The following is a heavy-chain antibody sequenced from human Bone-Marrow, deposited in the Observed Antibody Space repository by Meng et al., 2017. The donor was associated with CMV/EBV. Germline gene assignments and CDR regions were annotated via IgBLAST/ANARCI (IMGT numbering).Heavy chain of an antibody. CDR3: ARGGVVPAATPQP. D-gene: IGHD2-2*01. CDR2: IKGSSGDT. V-gene: IGHV1-2*02. Sequence: ASVKVSCKASGYVFSDYYVHYIRQAPGQGLEWMGWIKGSSGDTNLAQKFQGRVTMTRDTSISTAYMELSRLRSDDTAVYYCARGGVVPAATPQPWGQGTLVTVSS. J-gene: IGHJ4*02. CDR1: GYVFSDYY.